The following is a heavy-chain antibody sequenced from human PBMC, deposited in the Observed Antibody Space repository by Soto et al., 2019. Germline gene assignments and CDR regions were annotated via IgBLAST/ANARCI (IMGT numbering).Heavy chain of an antibody. Sequence: ASVKVSCKASGYTFTSYAMHWVHQAPGQRLEWMGWINAGNGNTKYSQKFQGRVTITRDTSASTAYMELSSLRSEDTAVYYCATCTVTNPHSFDYWGQGTLVTVSS. CDR3: ATCTVTNPHSFDY. V-gene: IGHV1-3*01. J-gene: IGHJ4*02. CDR1: GYTFTSYA. D-gene: IGHD4-4*01. CDR2: INAGNGNT.